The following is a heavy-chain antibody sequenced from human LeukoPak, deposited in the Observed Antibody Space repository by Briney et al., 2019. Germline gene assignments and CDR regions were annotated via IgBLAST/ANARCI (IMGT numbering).Heavy chain of an antibody. D-gene: IGHD3-10*01. V-gene: IGHV3-48*03. CDR1: GFTFSRYE. J-gene: IGHJ4*02. Sequence: GGSLRLSCAASGFTFSRYEMNWVRQAPGKGLEWVSYISRSGDTIYFADSVKGRFTISRDNAKNALYLQMSSLRAEDTAVYYCARDYASDYWGQGSLVTVSS. CDR2: ISRSGDTI. CDR3: ARDYASDY.